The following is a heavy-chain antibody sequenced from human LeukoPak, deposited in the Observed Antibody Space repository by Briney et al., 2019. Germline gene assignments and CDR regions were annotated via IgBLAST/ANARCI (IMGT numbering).Heavy chain of an antibody. CDR2: ISWNSGSI. D-gene: IGHD6-19*01. CDR1: RFTFDDYA. J-gene: IGHJ4*02. V-gene: IGHV3-9*01. Sequence: GRSLRLSCAASRFTFDDYAMHWVRQAPGKGLEWVSGISWNSGSIGYADSVKGRFTISRDNAKNSLYLQMNSLRAEDTALYYCAKDTGSYPSSGVDYWGQGTLVTVSS. CDR3: AKDTGSYPSSGVDY.